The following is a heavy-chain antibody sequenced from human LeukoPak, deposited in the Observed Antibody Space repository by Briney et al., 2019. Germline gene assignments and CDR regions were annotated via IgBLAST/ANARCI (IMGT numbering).Heavy chain of an antibody. Sequence: GGSLRLSCAASGSTVSSSYMSWVRQAPGKGLEWVSSIYGGGTTHHADSVKGRFIISRDNSKNTLYLQMNSLRAEDTAVYYCAREYGDYWGQGTLVAVSS. D-gene: IGHD4-17*01. V-gene: IGHV3-53*01. CDR1: GSTVSSSY. CDR3: AREYGDY. J-gene: IGHJ4*02. CDR2: IYGGGTT.